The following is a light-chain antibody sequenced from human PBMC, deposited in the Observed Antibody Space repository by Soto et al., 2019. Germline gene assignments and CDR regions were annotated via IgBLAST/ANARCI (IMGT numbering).Light chain of an antibody. CDR2: DAS. CDR1: QSVSSY. Sequence: EIVLTQSPATLSLSPGDRATLSCRASQSVSSYLAWYQQKPGQAPRLLIYDASNRANGIPARFSGSGSGTEFILTLSSRELEDFEVSYCEQRSNWRALTFGGGTKVEIK. V-gene: IGKV3-11*01. J-gene: IGKJ4*02. CDR3: EQRSNWRALT.